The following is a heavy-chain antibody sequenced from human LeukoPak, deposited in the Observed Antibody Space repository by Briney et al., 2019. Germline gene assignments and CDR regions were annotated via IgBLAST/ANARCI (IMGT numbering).Heavy chain of an antibody. D-gene: IGHD1-26*01. CDR1: GFTFDDYA. CDR3: AKVRRGSYWDPSFDY. J-gene: IGHJ4*02. Sequence: GGSLRLSCAASGFTFDDYAMHWVRQAPGKGLEWVSGISWNSGSIGYADSVKGRFTISRDNVKNSLYLQMNSLRAEDTALYYCAKVRRGSYWDPSFDYWGQGTLVTVSS. V-gene: IGHV3-9*01. CDR2: ISWNSGSI.